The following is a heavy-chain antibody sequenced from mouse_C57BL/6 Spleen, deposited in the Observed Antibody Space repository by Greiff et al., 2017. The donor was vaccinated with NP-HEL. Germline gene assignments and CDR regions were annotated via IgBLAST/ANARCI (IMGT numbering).Heavy chain of an antibody. CDR2: ISSGSSTI. CDR1: GFTFSDYG. D-gene: IGHD2-4*01. J-gene: IGHJ3*01. V-gene: IGHV5-17*01. Sequence: EVQLVESGGGLVKPGGSLKLSCAASGFTFSDYGMHWVRQAPEKGLEWVAYISSGSSTIYYADTVKGRFTISRDNAKNTLFLLMTRLRSEDTAMYYCAPYYDYDWFAYWGQGTLVTVSA. CDR3: APYYDYDWFAY.